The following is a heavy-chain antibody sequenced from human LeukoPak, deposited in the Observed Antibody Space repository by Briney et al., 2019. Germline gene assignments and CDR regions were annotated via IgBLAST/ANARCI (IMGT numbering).Heavy chain of an antibody. Sequence: ASVKVSCKASGYTFTNYGISWVRQAPGQGLEWMGWMSAYNGNTNNAQKLQGRVTMTTDTSTSTAYMELRSLRSDATAVYYCARLWVTMVRGVTERGDAFDIWGQGTMVTVSS. V-gene: IGHV1-18*01. D-gene: IGHD3-10*01. CDR3: ARLWVTMVRGVTERGDAFDI. CDR1: GYTFTNYG. J-gene: IGHJ3*02. CDR2: MSAYNGNT.